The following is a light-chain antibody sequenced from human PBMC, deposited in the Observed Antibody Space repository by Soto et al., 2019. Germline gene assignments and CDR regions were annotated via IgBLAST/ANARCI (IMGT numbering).Light chain of an antibody. CDR1: QSVNTY. CDR3: QQRSSWPLT. J-gene: IGKJ1*01. Sequence: EIVLTQSPATLSLSPGERVALYCRASQSVNTYFAWYQQKPGQAPRLLIYDASSRATGIPARFSGSGSGTDFTLTISSLEPEDFAIYYCQQRSSWPLTFGHGTRVEI. CDR2: DAS. V-gene: IGKV3-11*01.